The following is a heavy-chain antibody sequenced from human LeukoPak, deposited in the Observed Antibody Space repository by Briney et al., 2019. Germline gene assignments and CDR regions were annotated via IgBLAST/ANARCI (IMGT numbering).Heavy chain of an antibody. CDR2: SIPGYGSV. J-gene: IGHJ5*02. D-gene: IGHD3-10*01. CDR3: ATGPYYASGGRFDP. CDR1: GDTFSNDA. V-gene: IGHV1-69*05. Sequence: SVKVSCKASGDTFSNDAFKWVRQAPGQGLEWMGGSIPGYGSVNYAPKFQGRVSITTDGSASTVSLDLSSLTSEDTAVYYCATGPYYASGGRFDPWGPGTLVTVSS.